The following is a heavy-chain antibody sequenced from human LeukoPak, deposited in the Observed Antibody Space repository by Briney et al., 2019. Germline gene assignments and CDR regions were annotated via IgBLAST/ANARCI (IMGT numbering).Heavy chain of an antibody. Sequence: GGSPRLSCAASGFTFSSYEMNWVRQAPGKGLEWVSTVSSSGSYTFYADSVTGRFTISRDNSKNTLYLELNSLRAEDTAVYYCAKCRGSSGADARPAEYWGQGTLVTVSS. V-gene: IGHV3-23*01. D-gene: IGHD5-12*01. J-gene: IGHJ4*02. CDR2: VSSSGSYT. CDR3: AKCRGSSGADARPAEY. CDR1: GFTFSSYE.